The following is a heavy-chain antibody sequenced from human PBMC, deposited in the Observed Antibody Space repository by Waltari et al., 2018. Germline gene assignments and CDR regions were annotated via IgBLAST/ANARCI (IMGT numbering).Heavy chain of an antibody. D-gene: IGHD3-9*01. Sequence: QVQLVQSGAEVKKPGASVKVSCKASGYTFTGYYMHWVRPAPGQGLEWMGWINPNSGGTNYAQKFQGRVTMTRDTSISTAYMELSRLRSDDTAVYYCARTYYEILTGYYPDYWGQGTLVTVSS. CDR2: INPNSGGT. CDR3: ARTYYEILTGYYPDY. V-gene: IGHV1-2*02. J-gene: IGHJ4*02. CDR1: GYTFTGYY.